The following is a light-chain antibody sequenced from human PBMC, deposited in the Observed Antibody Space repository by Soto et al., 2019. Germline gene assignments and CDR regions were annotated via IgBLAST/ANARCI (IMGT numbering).Light chain of an antibody. CDR3: QHHRHPGPWT. V-gene: IGKV3-11*01. CDR1: QSISTY. J-gene: IGKJ1*01. CDR2: DAS. Sequence: EIVLTQSPATLSLSPGERAALSCRASQSISTYLAWYQQKPGQAPRLLIYDASDRATGIPARFSGSGSGTDFTLPISSLEPEDFARYYCQHHRHPGPWTFGPGTKVEIK.